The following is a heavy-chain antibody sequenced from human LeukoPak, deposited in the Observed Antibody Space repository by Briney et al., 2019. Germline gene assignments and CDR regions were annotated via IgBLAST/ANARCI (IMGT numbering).Heavy chain of an antibody. J-gene: IGHJ6*02. Sequence: GGSLRLSCAASGFTVSSDYMTWVRQAPGKGLEWVSVLYSGGSPYYSGSVKGRFTISRDNSNNTVYLQMNSLRADDTALYFCARMPSGLQSRGMDVWGPGTPVTVSS. CDR3: ARMPSGLQSRGMDV. V-gene: IGHV3-66*01. D-gene: IGHD2-2*01. CDR2: LYSGGSP. CDR1: GFTVSSDY.